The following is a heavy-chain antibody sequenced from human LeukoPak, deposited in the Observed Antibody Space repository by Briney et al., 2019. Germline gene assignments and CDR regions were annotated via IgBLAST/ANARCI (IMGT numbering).Heavy chain of an antibody. CDR1: GGSFSGYY. CDR3: ARSDGGYQKIVGYAFDI. D-gene: IGHD4-17*01. CDR2: INHSGST. Sequence: PSETLSLTCAVYGGSFSGYYWSWIRQPPGKGLEWIGEINHSGSTNYNPSLKSRVTISVDTSKNQFSLKLSSVTAADTAVYYCARSDGGYQKIVGYAFDIWGQGTMVTVSS. V-gene: IGHV4-34*01. J-gene: IGHJ3*02.